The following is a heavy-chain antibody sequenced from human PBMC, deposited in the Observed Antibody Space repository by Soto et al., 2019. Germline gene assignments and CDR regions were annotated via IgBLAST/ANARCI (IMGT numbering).Heavy chain of an antibody. CDR1: GFSFSRDE. Sequence: EVHLEESGGGLVQPGGSLRLSCEASGFSFSRDEMNWVRQAPGKGLEWIAYIQNHGSPTHYEDSVRGRFTISRDNDKNSLYLHMGSLTAEDTAIYYCARGYDAGWHLGYWGQGVLVTVSS. D-gene: IGHD6-19*01. CDR2: IQNHGSPT. CDR3: ARGYDAGWHLGY. V-gene: IGHV3-48*03. J-gene: IGHJ4*02.